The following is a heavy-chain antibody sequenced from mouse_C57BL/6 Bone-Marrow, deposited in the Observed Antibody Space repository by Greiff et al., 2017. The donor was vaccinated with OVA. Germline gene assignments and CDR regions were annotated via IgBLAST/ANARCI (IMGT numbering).Heavy chain of an antibody. D-gene: IGHD2-3*01. V-gene: IGHV1-15*01. J-gene: IGHJ2*01. CDR1: GYTFTDYE. CDR3: TRYELYFDY. Sequence: QVQLQQSGAELVRPGASVTLSCKASGYTFTDYEMHWVKQTPVHGLEWIGAIDPETGGTAYNQKFKGKAILTADKSSSTAYMELRSLTSEDSAVYYCTRYELYFDYWGQGTTLTVSS. CDR2: IDPETGGT.